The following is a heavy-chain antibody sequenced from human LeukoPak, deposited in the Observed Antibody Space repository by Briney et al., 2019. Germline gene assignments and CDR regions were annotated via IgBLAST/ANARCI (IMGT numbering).Heavy chain of an antibody. V-gene: IGHV3-15*01. Sequence: GGSLRFSCAASGLSIINDWMSWVRQALGKGLEWVARVKSKSAGETTDYAAPVKGRFTISRDDSKNTLYLQMNSLKTEDTAVYYCTLIQGWGSGSYYRDFWGQGTLVTVSS. J-gene: IGHJ4*02. D-gene: IGHD3-10*01. CDR1: GLSIINDW. CDR2: VKSKSAGETT. CDR3: TLIQGWGSGSYYRDF.